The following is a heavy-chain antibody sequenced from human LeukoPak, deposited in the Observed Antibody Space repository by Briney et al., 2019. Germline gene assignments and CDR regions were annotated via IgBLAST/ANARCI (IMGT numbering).Heavy chain of an antibody. D-gene: IGHD2-2*02. CDR1: GGTFSSYA. J-gene: IGHJ5*02. CDR3: ALKGSLVPAAIRGGSWFDP. Sequence: ASAKVSCKASGGTFSSYAISWVRQAPGQGLEWMGGIIPIFGTANYAQKFQGRVTITADESTSTAYVELSSLRSEDTAVYYCALKGSLVPAAIRGGSWFDPWGQGTLATVSS. V-gene: IGHV1-69*13. CDR2: IIPIFGTA.